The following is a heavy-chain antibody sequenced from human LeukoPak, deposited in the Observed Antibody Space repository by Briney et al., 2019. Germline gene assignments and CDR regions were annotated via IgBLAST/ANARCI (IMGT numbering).Heavy chain of an antibody. V-gene: IGHV1-18*01. CDR3: ARDRGWELGYCSGGSCYDENWFDP. Sequence: ASVKVSCKASGYTFTSYGISWVRQAPGQGLEWMGWTSAYNGNTNYAQKLQGRVTMTTDTSTSIVYMELRSLRSDDTAVYYCARDRGWELGYCSGGSCYDENWFDPWGQGTLVTVSS. J-gene: IGHJ5*02. D-gene: IGHD2-15*01. CDR1: GYTFTSYG. CDR2: TSAYNGNT.